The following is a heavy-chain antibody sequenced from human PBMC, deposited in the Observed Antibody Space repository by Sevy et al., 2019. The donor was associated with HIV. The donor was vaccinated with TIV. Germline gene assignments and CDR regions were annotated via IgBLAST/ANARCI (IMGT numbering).Heavy chain of an antibody. V-gene: IGHV3-30-3*01. Sequence: GGSLRLSCAASGFTFSSYAMHWVRQAPGKGLEWVAVISYDGSNKYYADSVKGRFTISRDNSKNTLYLQMNSLRAEDTAVYYCAGGAASGWGLPSGNDYWGQGTLVTVSS. CDR3: AGGAASGWGLPSGNDY. J-gene: IGHJ4*02. CDR2: ISYDGSNK. D-gene: IGHD1-26*01. CDR1: GFTFSSYA.